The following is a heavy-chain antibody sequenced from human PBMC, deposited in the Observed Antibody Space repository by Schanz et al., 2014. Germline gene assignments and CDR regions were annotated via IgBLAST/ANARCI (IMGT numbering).Heavy chain of an antibody. CDR3: AKDSTHIDIVRVPTAIDY. Sequence: QAQLMESGGGVVQPGTSLILSCSASGFSLNTYGIHWFRQPAGKGLEWVAVISYDGSNKYYADSVKGRFTISRDNSKNTLYLHMNTLRSEDTAVYYCAKDSTHIDIVRVPTAIDYWGQGTLVTVSS. CDR2: ISYDGSNK. D-gene: IGHD2-2*01. CDR1: GFSLNTYG. V-gene: IGHV3-30*19. J-gene: IGHJ4*02.